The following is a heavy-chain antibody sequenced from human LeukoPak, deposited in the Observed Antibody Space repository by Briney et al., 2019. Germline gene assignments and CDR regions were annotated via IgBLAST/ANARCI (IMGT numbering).Heavy chain of an antibody. CDR1: GGTFSSYA. D-gene: IGHD3-16*01. V-gene: IGHV1-69*05. CDR3: ARKAGYYSEGNSPLDY. CDR2: IIPIFGTA. J-gene: IGHJ4*02. Sequence: ASVKVSCKASGGTFSSYAISWVRQAPGQGLEWMGRIIPIFGTANYAQKFQGRVTITTDESTSTAYMELSSLRSEDTAVYYCARKAGYYSEGNSPLDYWGQGTLVTVSS.